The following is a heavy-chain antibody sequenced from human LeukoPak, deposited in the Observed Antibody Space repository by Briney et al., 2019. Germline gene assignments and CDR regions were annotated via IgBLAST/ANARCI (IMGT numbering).Heavy chain of an antibody. D-gene: IGHD2-8*01. CDR2: MNEYGGDI. J-gene: IGHJ4*01. CDR3: ARPRGCNSGRCNNFDY. V-gene: IGHV3-7*01. Sequence: GGSLRLSCAAPGFTLSSYWMNWVRQAPGKGPERVTHMNEYGGDIFYVDSVKDRFTISRDNAKNSLYLQMNSLRVEDTAVYFCARPRGCNSGRCNNFDYWGQGTLVTVSS. CDR1: GFTLSSYW.